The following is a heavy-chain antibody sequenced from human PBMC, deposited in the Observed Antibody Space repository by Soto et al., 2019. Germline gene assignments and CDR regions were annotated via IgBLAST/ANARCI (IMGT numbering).Heavy chain of an antibody. D-gene: IGHD6-13*01. V-gene: IGHV4-59*01. CDR2: IYYSGST. CDR1: GGSISSYY. CDR3: ASSNIAAAGFYYYGMDV. Sequence: SETLSLTCTVSGGSISSYYWSRIRQPPGKGLEWIGYIYYSGSTNYNPSLKSRVTISVDTSKNQFSLNLSSVTAADTAVYYCASSNIAAAGFYYYGMDVWGRGTTVTVSS. J-gene: IGHJ6*02.